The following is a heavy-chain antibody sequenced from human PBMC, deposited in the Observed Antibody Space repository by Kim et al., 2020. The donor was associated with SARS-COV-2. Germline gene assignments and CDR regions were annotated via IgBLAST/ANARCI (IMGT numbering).Heavy chain of an antibody. Sequence: SETLSLTCTVSGGSISSYYWSWIRQPPGKGLEWIGYIYYSGSTNYNPSLKSRVTISVDTSKNQFSLKLSSVTAADTAVYYCARESPTGGSWYFDLWGRGTLVTVSS. D-gene: IGHD3-16*01. J-gene: IGHJ2*01. CDR3: ARESPTGGSWYFDL. V-gene: IGHV4-59*13. CDR2: IYYSGST. CDR1: GGSISSYY.